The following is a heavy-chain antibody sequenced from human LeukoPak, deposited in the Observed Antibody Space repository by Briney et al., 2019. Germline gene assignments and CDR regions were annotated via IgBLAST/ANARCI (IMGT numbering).Heavy chain of an antibody. V-gene: IGHV3-30*01. CDR2: ISHNGNDK. Sequence: GGSLRLSCAASGFTFSNFALHWVRQAPGKGLQWVAVISHNGNDKYYADSVKGRFTISRDNSKNTLYLQMISLRTEDTAVYYCANDLEWSLDGMDVWGQGTTVIVSS. CDR3: ANDLEWSLDGMDV. J-gene: IGHJ6*02. D-gene: IGHD3-3*01. CDR1: GFTFSNFA.